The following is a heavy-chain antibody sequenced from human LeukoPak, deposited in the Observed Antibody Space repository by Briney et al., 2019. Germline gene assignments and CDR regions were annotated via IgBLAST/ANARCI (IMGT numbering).Heavy chain of an antibody. CDR1: GYTFTSYD. CDR2: MNPNSGNT. V-gene: IGHV1-8*01. Sequence: GAPVKVSCKASGYTFTSYDINWVRQATGQGLEWMGWMNPNSGNTGYAQKFQGRVTMTRKTSISTAYMELSSLRSEDTAVYYCARGEYYYDSSGYYHWGQGTLVTVSS. J-gene: IGHJ5*02. CDR3: ARGEYYYDSSGYYH. D-gene: IGHD3-22*01.